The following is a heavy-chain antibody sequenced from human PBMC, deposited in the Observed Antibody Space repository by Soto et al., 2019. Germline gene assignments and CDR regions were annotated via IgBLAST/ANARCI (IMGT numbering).Heavy chain of an antibody. V-gene: IGHV3-30-3*01. CDR2: ISYDGGNK. Sequence: QVQLVESGGGVVQPGRSLRLSCAASGFTFSSYAMHWVRQAPGKGLEWVAVISYDGGNKYYADSVKGRFTISRDNSKNPLYLQNNSLRAEDAAVYYGARPDYGSGSYPDYWGQGTLVTVSS. CDR3: ARPDYGSGSYPDY. D-gene: IGHD3-10*01. CDR1: GFTFSSYA. J-gene: IGHJ4*02.